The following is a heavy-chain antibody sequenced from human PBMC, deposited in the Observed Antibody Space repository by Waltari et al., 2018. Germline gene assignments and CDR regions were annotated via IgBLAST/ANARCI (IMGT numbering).Heavy chain of an antibody. V-gene: IGHV4-34*01. J-gene: IGHJ5*02. CDR1: GGSFSGYY. CDR3: ARRTGGRRYQPPPIDNWFDP. CDR2: INHSGST. Sequence: QVQLQQWGAGLLKPSETLSLTCAVYGGSFSGYYWSWIRQPPGTGLEWIGEINHSGSTNYNPSLKSRVTISVDTSKNQFSLKLSSVTAADTAVYYCARRTGGRRYQPPPIDNWFDPWGQGTLVTVSS. D-gene: IGHD2-2*01.